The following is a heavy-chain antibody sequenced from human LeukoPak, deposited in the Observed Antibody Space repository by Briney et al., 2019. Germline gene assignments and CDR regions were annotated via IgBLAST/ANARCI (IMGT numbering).Heavy chain of an antibody. CDR1: GGSISSSSYF. D-gene: IGHD3-10*01. J-gene: IGHJ3*02. V-gene: IGHV4-39*07. Sequence: SETLSLTCGVSGGSISSSSYFWGWIRQPPGKGPEWIGSIYYSGSTCYNPSLKSRVTISLDTSKSQFSLKLSSVTAAGTAVYYCVGVSSWIFRKAFDIWGQGTMVTVSS. CDR3: VGVSSWIFRKAFDI. CDR2: IYYSGST.